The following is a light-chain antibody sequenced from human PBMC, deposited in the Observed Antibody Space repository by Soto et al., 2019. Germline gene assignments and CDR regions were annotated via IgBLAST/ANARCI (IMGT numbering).Light chain of an antibody. Sequence: QSALTQPASVSGSPGQSITISCTGTSSDIGYYNFVSWYQQHPGKAPKLMIYEVSNRPSGVSNRFSGSKSGNTASLTISGLQAEDEADYYCSSSTASSTLIFGGGTKLTVL. CDR1: SSDIGYYNF. CDR3: SSSTASSTLI. V-gene: IGLV2-14*01. CDR2: EVS. J-gene: IGLJ2*01.